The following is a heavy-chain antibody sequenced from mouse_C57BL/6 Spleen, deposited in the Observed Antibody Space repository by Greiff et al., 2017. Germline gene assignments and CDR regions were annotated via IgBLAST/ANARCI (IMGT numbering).Heavy chain of an antibody. V-gene: IGHV1-82*01. CDR3: ARTIYYDYDGGLAY. CDR2: IYPGGGDT. Sequence: QVQLQQSGPELVKPGASVKLSCKASGYAFSSYWMNWVQQRPGKGLEWIGRIYPGGGDTNYPGKFKGKATLPAAKSSSTAYMQRSRLTSEDSACYFCARTIYYDYDGGLAYWGQGTLVTVSA. J-gene: IGHJ3*01. D-gene: IGHD2-4*01. CDR1: GYAFSSYW.